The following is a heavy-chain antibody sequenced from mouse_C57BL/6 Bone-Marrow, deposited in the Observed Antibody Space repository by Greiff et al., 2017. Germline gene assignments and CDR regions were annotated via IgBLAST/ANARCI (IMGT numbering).Heavy chain of an antibody. CDR3: ARGYNGSSPFYYAMDY. J-gene: IGHJ4*01. CDR1: GYTFTSYG. V-gene: IGHV1-81*01. CDR2: IYPRSGNT. D-gene: IGHD1-1*01. Sequence: QVQLQQSGAELARPGASVKLSCKASGYTFTSYGISWVKQRTGQGLEWIGEIYPRSGNTYYNEKFKGKATLTADKSSSTAYMELRSLTSEDSAVYFCARGYNGSSPFYYAMDYWGQGTSVTVSS.